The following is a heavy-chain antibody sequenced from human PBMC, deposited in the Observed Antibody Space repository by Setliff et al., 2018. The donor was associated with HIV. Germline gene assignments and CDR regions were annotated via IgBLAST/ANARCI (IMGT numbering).Heavy chain of an antibody. CDR1: GFSFNNAW. CDR2: IKSKTHGGTT. CDR3: TRNNVAWYQPLGYFDL. Sequence: PGGSLRLSCAASGFSFNNAWMSWVRQAPGKGLEWIGRIKSKTHGGTTDYGAPAQGRFTISRDDSKTTLYLQINSLKTEDTAVYYCTRNNVAWYQPLGYFDLWGRGNQVTVSS. V-gene: IGHV3-15*01. J-gene: IGHJ2*01. D-gene: IGHD2-2*01.